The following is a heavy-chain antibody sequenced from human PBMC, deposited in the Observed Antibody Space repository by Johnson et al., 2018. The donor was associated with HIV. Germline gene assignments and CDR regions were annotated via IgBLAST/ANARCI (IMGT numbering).Heavy chain of an antibody. Sequence: VQLVESGGGVVQPGRSLRLSCAASGFTFSSYAMHWVRQAPGKGLEWVSAISGSGGSTYYADSVKGRFTISRENAKNSLYLQMNSLRAGDTAVYYCAREGHGAFDIWGQGTMVTVSS. CDR2: ISGSGGST. CDR1: GFTFSSYA. V-gene: IGHV3-23*04. CDR3: AREGHGAFDI. J-gene: IGHJ3*02.